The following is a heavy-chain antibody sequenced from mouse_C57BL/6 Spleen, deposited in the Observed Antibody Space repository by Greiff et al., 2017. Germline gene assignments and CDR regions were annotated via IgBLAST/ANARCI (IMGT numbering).Heavy chain of an antibody. Sequence: QVQLQQPGAELVRPGSSVKLSCKASGYTFTSYWMDWVKQRPGQGLEWIGNIYPSDSETHYNQKFKDKATLTVDKSSSTAYMQLSSLTSEDSAVYYCARGGSNYDWFAYWGQGTLVTVSA. J-gene: IGHJ3*01. V-gene: IGHV1-61*01. D-gene: IGHD2-5*01. CDR1: GYTFTSYW. CDR3: ARGGSNYDWFAY. CDR2: IYPSDSET.